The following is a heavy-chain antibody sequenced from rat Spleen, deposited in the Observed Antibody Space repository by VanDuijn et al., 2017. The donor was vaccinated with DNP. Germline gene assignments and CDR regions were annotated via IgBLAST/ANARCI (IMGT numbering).Heavy chain of an antibody. Sequence: QVQLKESGPGLVQPSQTLSLTCTVSGFSLTRYGVSWVRQPPRKGLEWIAAISSGGTTDYNSALKSRLSISRDTSKSQVLLKMDGLQTEDTAIYFCARSNYYSGVAVFDYWGQGVMVTVSS. CDR3: ARSNYYSGVAVFDY. V-gene: IGHV2S12*01. D-gene: IGHD1-1*01. CDR2: ISSGGTT. CDR1: GFSLTRYG. J-gene: IGHJ2*01.